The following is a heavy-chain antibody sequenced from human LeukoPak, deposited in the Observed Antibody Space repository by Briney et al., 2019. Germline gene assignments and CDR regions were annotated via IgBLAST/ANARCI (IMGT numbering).Heavy chain of an antibody. CDR3: ARESQQLARTATGYYYGMDV. CDR1: GGSISSSNYY. J-gene: IGHJ6*02. V-gene: IGHV4-39*07. CDR2: IYYSGST. D-gene: IGHD6-13*01. Sequence: SETLSLTCTVSGGSISSSNYYWGWIRQPPGKGLEWIGSIYYSGSTYYNPSLKSRVTISVDTSKNQFSLKLSSVTAADTAVYYCARESQQLARTATGYYYGMDVWGQGTTVTVSS.